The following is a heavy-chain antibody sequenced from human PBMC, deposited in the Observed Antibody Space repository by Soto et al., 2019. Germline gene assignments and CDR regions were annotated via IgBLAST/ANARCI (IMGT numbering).Heavy chain of an antibody. CDR3: AQSVGYCSSTSCHDPFDY. CDR2: TYYRSKWYN. V-gene: IGHV6-1*01. J-gene: IGHJ4*02. CDR1: GDRVSSNSAA. D-gene: IGHD2-2*01. Sequence: PSQTLSLTCAISGDRVSSNSAAWNWIRQSPSRGLEWLGRTYYRSKWYNDYAVSVKSRITINPDTSKNQFSLQLNSVTPEDTAVYYCAQSVGYCSSTSCHDPFDYWGQGTLVTVPQ.